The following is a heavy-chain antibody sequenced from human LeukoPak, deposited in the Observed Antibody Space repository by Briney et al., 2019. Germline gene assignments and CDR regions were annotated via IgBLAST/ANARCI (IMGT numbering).Heavy chain of an antibody. J-gene: IGHJ3*02. CDR2: IYYTGTR. CDR1: GGSISSHY. Sequence: SETLSLTCTVSGGSISSHYWNWIRQPPGKGLEWIAYIYYTGTRNYNPSLKSRVTISVDTSKNQISLRLSSVTAADTAVYYCARQGIDAFDIWGQGTLVTVSS. V-gene: IGHV4-59*08. CDR3: ARQGIDAFDI.